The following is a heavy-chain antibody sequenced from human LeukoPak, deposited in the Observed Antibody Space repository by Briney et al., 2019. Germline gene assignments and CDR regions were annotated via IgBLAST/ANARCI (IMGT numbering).Heavy chain of an antibody. CDR2: ISYDGSNK. V-gene: IGHV3-30*04. D-gene: IGHD1-1*01. Sequence: TGGSLRLPCAASGFIFGAYALHWVRQAPGKGLEWVAVISYDGSNKYYVDSVKGRITISRDKSKNTVYLQMNSLRVEDTAVYCCARDAGTDGTYFDYWGQGTLVTVSS. CDR1: GFIFGAYA. J-gene: IGHJ4*02. CDR3: ARDAGTDGTYFDY.